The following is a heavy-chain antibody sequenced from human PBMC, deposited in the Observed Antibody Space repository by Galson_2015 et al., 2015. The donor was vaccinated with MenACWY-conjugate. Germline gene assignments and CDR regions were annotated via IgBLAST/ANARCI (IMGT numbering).Heavy chain of an antibody. CDR2: IDRAGSST. Sequence: SLRLSCAASGFTFGSYWMHWVRQAPGKGLVWVSRIDRAGSSTNYADSVKGRFTISRDNAKNTLFLQMNRLRAEDTAVYYCAKDRKDASSSLSSNWFDPWGLGTPVIVSS. J-gene: IGHJ5*01. CDR1: GFTFGSYW. CDR3: AKDRKDASSSLSSNWFDP. V-gene: IGHV3-74*01.